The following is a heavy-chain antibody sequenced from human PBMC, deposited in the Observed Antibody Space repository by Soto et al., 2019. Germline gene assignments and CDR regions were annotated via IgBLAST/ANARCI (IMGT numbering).Heavy chain of an antibody. CDR3: AHRQVATNAEH. D-gene: IGHD5-12*01. CDR2: IYWDDDN. CDR1: GFSLSTRGVG. Sequence: QITLKESGPTLVKPTQTLTLTCTFSGFSLSTRGVGVGWIRQPPGKALEWLALIYWDDDNRYSPSLKSRLTVTKDTSKNQVVLTMTNMDPVDRATYYCAHRQVATNAEHWGQGTLVAVSS. J-gene: IGHJ4*02. V-gene: IGHV2-5*02.